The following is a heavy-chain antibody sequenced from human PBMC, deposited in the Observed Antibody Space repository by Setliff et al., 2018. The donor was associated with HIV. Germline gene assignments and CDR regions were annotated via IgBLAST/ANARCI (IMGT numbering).Heavy chain of an antibody. V-gene: IGHV4-59*12. Sequence: SETLSLTCSVSGGSISSYYWSWIRQPPGKGLEWIGCVYYSGGTNYNPSLRSRVTISVDTSKNHFSLKLSSVTAADTAVYYCARGIAAAEGYFDYWGQGTLVTVSS. CDR3: ARGIAAAEGYFDY. CDR1: GGSISSYY. CDR2: VYYSGGT. D-gene: IGHD6-13*01. J-gene: IGHJ4*02.